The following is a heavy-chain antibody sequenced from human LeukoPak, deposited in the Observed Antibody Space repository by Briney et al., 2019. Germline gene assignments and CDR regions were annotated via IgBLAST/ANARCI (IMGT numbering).Heavy chain of an antibody. J-gene: IGHJ6*03. CDR2: IYRSGPT. CDR1: GGSINNYY. D-gene: IGHD4-11*01. CDR3: ARVYSTLTLGKYYDYMDV. V-gene: IGHV4-4*07. Sequence: KASETLSLTCTVSGGSINNYYWSSIRQPAGKGLEWIGRIYRSGPTDYNPSLKSRISMSVDTSKNQFSLNLNSVSAADTAVYYCARVYSTLTLGKYYDYMDVWGKGTTVTVS.